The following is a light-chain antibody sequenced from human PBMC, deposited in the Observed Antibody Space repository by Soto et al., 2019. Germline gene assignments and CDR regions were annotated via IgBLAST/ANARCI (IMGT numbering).Light chain of an antibody. Sequence: QSALTQPRSVSGSPGQSVTISCTGTSSNVGAYSFVSWYQQHPGKAPNLIIYHVNKRPSGVPDRFSGSKSGNTASLTISGLQPEDESDYYCSSYGGNSDVVFGGWTKLTVL. J-gene: IGLJ2*01. CDR2: HVN. CDR1: SSNVGAYSF. CDR3: SSYGGNSDVV. V-gene: IGLV2-11*01.